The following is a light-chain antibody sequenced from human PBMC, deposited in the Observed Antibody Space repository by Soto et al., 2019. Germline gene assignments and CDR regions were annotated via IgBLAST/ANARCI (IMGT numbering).Light chain of an antibody. J-gene: IGLJ1*01. CDR1: SSNIGSNY. Sequence: QSVLTQPPSASGAPGQRVTISCSGSSSNIGSNYVYWYQQLPGTAPKLLIYRNNQRPSGVPDRFSGSKSGTSASLAISGHRSEDEADYYCAAWDDSLSGPSYVFGTGTKLTVL. V-gene: IGLV1-47*01. CDR2: RNN. CDR3: AAWDDSLSGPSYV.